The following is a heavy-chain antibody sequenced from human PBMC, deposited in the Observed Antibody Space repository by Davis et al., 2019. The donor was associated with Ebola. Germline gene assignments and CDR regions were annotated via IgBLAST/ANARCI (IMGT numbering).Heavy chain of an antibody. CDR3: ARPYTSGWFTYDAFNV. CDR2: IYYSGST. CDR1: GGSISSSSYY. V-gene: IGHV4-39*07. D-gene: IGHD6-19*01. Sequence: SETLFLTCTISGGSISSSSYYWGWIRQPPGKGLEWIGSIYYSGSTYYNPSLKSRVTMSVDTSKNQFSLKLNSVTAADTAVYYCARPYTSGWFTYDAFNVWGQGTMVTVSS. J-gene: IGHJ3*01.